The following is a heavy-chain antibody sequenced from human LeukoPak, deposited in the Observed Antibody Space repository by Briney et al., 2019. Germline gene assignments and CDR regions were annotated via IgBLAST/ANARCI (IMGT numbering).Heavy chain of an antibody. V-gene: IGHV3-30*04. CDR2: ISYDGSNK. J-gene: IGHJ4*02. CDR1: GFTFSSYA. D-gene: IGHD4-23*01. Sequence: GRSLRLSCVASGFTFSSYAMHWVRQAPGKGLEWVAIISYDGSNKYYADSVKGRLTISRDNSKNTLYLQMNSLRVEDTAVYYCARDSSFSPVGGKPDYWGQGTLVTVSS. CDR3: ARDSSFSPVGGKPDY.